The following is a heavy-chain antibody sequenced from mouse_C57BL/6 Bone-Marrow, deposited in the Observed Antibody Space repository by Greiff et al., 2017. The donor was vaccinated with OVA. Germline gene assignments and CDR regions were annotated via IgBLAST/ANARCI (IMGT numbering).Heavy chain of an antibody. CDR3: TRGYYLHC. V-gene: IGHV1-4*01. Sequence: VQLQQSGAELARPGASVKMSCKASGYTFTSYTIHWVKQRPGQGLEWIGYIDPTNDYTNYNQKFKGKATLTADKSSSTAYMQLSSLTSEDSAVYYCTRGYYLHCWRQRTTLTVSS. J-gene: IGHJ2*01. CDR2: IDPTNDYT. CDR1: GYTFTSYT.